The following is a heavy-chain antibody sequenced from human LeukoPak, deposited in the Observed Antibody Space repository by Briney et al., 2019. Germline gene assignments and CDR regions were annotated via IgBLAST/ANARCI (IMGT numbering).Heavy chain of an antibody. Sequence: ASVKVSCKASGYTFTGYYMHWVRQAPGQGLEWMGWINPNSGGTNYAQKFQGRVTMTTDTSTSTAYMELRSLRSDDTAVYYCARGTWETAARPYSFDTWGQGTLVTVTS. CDR1: GYTFTGYY. CDR3: ARGTWETAARPYSFDT. D-gene: IGHD1-26*01. V-gene: IGHV1-2*02. CDR2: INPNSGGT. J-gene: IGHJ4*02.